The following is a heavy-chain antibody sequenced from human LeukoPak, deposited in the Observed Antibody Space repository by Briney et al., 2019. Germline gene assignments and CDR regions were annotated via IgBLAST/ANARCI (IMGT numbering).Heavy chain of an antibody. J-gene: IGHJ4*02. D-gene: IGHD6-13*01. CDR1: GGSISSSSYY. CDR3: ARDLLIAAAGFDY. V-gene: IGHV4-39*07. CDR2: IYYSGST. Sequence: SETLSLTCTVSGGSISSSSYYWGWVRQPPGKGLEWIGSIYYSGSTYYNPSLKSRVTISVDTSKNQFSLKLSSVTAADTAVYYCARDLLIAAAGFDYWGQGTLVTVSS.